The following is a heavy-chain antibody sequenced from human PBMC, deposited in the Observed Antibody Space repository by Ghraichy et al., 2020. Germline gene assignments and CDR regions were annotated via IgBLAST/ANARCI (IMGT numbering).Heavy chain of an antibody. CDR1: AGSISSYY. CDR3: ARVACGGGSCYPGGFYFGMDV. J-gene: IGHJ6*02. D-gene: IGHD2-15*01. V-gene: IGHV4-59*01. Sequence: SETLSLTCTVSAGSISSYYWNWIRQSPGKGLEWIGYIFYSGTTTYNPSLKSRVTMSVDTSTNQLSLTLTSVTAADTAVYYCARVACGGGSCYPGGFYFGMDVWGQGTTVTVSS. CDR2: IFYSGTT.